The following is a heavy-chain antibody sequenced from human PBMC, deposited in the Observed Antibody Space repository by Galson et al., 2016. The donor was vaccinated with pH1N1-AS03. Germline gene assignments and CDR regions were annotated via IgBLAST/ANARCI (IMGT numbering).Heavy chain of an antibody. CDR2: IDTNGGSI. J-gene: IGHJ4*02. V-gene: IGHV3-74*01. Sequence: SLRLSCAASGFAFSTWWMLWVRQAPGKGLEWVSHIDTNGGSIVYADSVKGRFTISRDNAKNTLYLQMSGLTAEDTAIYYCGRHMGGSWYGSPDYWGQGALVTVSS. D-gene: IGHD6-13*01. CDR3: GRHMGGSWYGSPDY. CDR1: GFAFSTWW.